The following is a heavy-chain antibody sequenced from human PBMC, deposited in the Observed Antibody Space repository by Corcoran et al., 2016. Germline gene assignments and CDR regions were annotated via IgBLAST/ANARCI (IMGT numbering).Heavy chain of an antibody. V-gene: IGHV3-15*01. CDR2: IKSQTDGGTT. CDR3: TTGGSYYESSGYWLLPDPILGHYCGMDV. D-gene: IGHD3-22*01. CDR1: GFTFSNAR. Sequence: DVQLVESGGGLVQPGGSLRLSCAASGFTFSNARMSWVRQAPGTGLEWVGRIKSQTDGGTTDSAAPVKGRFTISREDSKNTLYLQMNSLKSEDTALYNCTTGGSYYESSGYWLLPDPILGHYCGMDVCGHGTTFTGSS. J-gene: IGHJ6*02.